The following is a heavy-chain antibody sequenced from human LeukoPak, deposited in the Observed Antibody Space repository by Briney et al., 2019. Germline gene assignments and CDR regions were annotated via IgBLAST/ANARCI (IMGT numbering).Heavy chain of an antibody. Sequence: ASVKVSCKASGGTFSSYAISWVRQAPGQGLEWMGGIIPIFGTANYAQKFQGRVTITTDESTSTAYMELSSLRSEDTAVYYCARAVSRIAARREWDAFDIWGQGTMVTVSS. CDR2: IIPIFGTA. V-gene: IGHV1-69*05. J-gene: IGHJ3*02. D-gene: IGHD6-6*01. CDR3: ARAVSRIAARREWDAFDI. CDR1: GGTFSSYA.